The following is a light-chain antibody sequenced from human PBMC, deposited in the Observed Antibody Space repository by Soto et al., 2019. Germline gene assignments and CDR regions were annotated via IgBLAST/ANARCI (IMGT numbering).Light chain of an antibody. CDR2: GAS. CDR1: QSFSSSY. V-gene: IGKV3-20*01. J-gene: IGKJ3*01. CDR3: QHYGSALFT. Sequence: PGERATLSCRARQSFSSSYLAWYQQKPGQAPRLLIYGASSRATGIPDRFSGSGSGTDFTLIISRLEPEDFAVYYCQHYGSALFTFGPGTKVDIK.